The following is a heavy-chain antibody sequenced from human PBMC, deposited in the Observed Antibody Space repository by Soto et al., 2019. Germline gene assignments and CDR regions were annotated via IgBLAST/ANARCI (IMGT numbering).Heavy chain of an antibody. Sequence: GASVKVSCKASGYTFTSYYMHWVRQAPGRGLEWMGIINPSGGSTSYAQKFQGRVTMTRDTSTSTVYMELSSLRSEDTAVYYCARDPRPLIAVAGTLDYWGQGTLVTVSS. CDR2: INPSGGST. V-gene: IGHV1-46*01. CDR1: GYTFTSYY. D-gene: IGHD6-19*01. J-gene: IGHJ4*02. CDR3: ARDPRPLIAVAGTLDY.